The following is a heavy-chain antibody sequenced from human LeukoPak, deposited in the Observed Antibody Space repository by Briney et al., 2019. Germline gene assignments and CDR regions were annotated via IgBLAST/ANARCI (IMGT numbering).Heavy chain of an antibody. CDR1: GFTFDDYA. CDR2: ISWNNGSI. V-gene: IGHV3-9*01. Sequence: GGSLRLSCAASGFTFDDYAMHWVRQAPGKGLEWVSGISWNNGSIGYADSVKGRFTISRDNAKNSLYLQMNSLRAEDTALYYCAKDAVVGATTFFDYWGQGTLVTVSS. J-gene: IGHJ4*02. CDR3: AKDAVVGATTFFDY. D-gene: IGHD1-26*01.